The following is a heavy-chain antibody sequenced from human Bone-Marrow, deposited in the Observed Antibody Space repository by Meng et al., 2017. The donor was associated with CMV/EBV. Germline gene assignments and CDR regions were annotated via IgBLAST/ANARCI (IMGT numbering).Heavy chain of an antibody. V-gene: IGHV4-4*07. CDR1: GDSVSSYY. Sequence: GSLRLSCTVSGDSVSSYYWSWIRQPAGKGLEWVGRFCSTESINYNPSLQSQITMSVDTSKNQLSLKLISVTAADTAIYLCCLRWPRSALALIVYWVQGTLVTVSS. D-gene: IGHD2-15*01. CDR3: CLRWPRSALALIVY. J-gene: IGHJ4*02. CDR2: FCSTESI.